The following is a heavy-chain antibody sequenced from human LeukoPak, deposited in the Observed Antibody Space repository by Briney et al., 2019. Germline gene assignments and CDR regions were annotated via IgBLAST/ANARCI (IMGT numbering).Heavy chain of an antibody. V-gene: IGHV4-30-4*01. CDR3: ARQVRAAAGPFDY. CDR1: GGSISSGGYY. CDR2: IYYSGST. J-gene: IGHJ4*02. Sequence: SQTLSLTCTVSGGSISSGGYYWRRIRQPPGKGQEWIGYIYYSGSTYYNPSLKSRVTISVDTSKNQFSLKLSSVTAADTAVYYCARQVRAAAGPFDYWGQGTLVTVSS. D-gene: IGHD6-13*01.